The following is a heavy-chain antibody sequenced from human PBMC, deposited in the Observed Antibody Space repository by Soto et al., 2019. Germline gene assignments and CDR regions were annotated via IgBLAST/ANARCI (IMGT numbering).Heavy chain of an antibody. CDR1: GFTFSSYG. V-gene: IGHV3-30*18. J-gene: IGHJ4*02. CDR2: ISYDGSNK. Sequence: GGSLRLSCAAPGFTFSSYGMHWVRQAPGKGLEWVAVISYDGSNKYYADSVKGRFTISRDNSKNTLYLQMNSLRAEDTAVYYCAKDTGWPDYWGQGTLVTVSS. D-gene: IGHD6-19*01. CDR3: AKDTGWPDY.